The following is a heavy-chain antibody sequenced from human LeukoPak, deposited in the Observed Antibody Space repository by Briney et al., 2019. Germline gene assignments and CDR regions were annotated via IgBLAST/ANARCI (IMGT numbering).Heavy chain of an antibody. CDR1: GCSISSGSYY. CDR2: IYTSGST. CDR3: ARGNAVKDRSFDY. D-gene: IGHD4-23*01. J-gene: IGHJ4*02. Sequence: SETLSLTCTVSGCSISSGSYYWSWIRQPAGKGLEWIGRIYTSGSTNYNPSLKSRVTISVDTSKNQFSLKLSSVTAADTAVYYCARGNAVKDRSFDYWGQGTLVTVSS. V-gene: IGHV4-61*02.